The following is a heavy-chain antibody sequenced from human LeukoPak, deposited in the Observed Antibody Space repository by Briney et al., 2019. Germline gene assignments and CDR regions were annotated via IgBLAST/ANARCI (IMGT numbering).Heavy chain of an antibody. CDR1: GFTFSSYA. V-gene: IGHV3-23*01. J-gene: IGHJ6*02. CDR2: ISGSGGST. D-gene: IGHD4-17*01. CDR3: AKAHTVTTSLPSLDYGMDV. Sequence: QPGGSLRLSCAASGFTFSSYAMSWVRQAPGKGLEWVSAISGSGGSTYYADSVKGRFTISRDNSKNTLYLQMNSLRAEDTAVYYCAKAHTVTTSLPSLDYGMDVWGQGTTVTVSS.